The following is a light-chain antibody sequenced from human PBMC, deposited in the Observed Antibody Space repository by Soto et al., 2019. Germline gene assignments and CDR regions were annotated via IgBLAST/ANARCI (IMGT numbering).Light chain of an antibody. Sequence: QSVLTQPPSVSGSPGQSVAISCTGTSSDLGNYNRVSWYQQPPGTVPKLIIYEVTNRPSGVPDRFSGSKSGDTASLTISGLQAEDEADYFCCSYTTSGTYVFGTGTKVTVL. J-gene: IGLJ1*01. CDR3: CSYTTSGTYV. CDR2: EVT. V-gene: IGLV2-18*02. CDR1: SSDLGNYNR.